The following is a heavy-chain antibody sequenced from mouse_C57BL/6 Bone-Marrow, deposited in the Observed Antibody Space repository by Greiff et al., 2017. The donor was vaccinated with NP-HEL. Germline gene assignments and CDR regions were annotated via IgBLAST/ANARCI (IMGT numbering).Heavy chain of an antibody. CDR3: ARSYYYGSSYDWYFDV. Sequence: QVHVKQPGAELVRPGSSVKLSCKASGYTFTSYWMHWVKQRPIQGLEWIGNIDPSDSETHYNQKFKDKATLTVDKSSSTAYMQLSSLTSEDSAVYYCARSYYYGSSYDWYFDVWGTGTTVTVSS. CDR1: GYTFTSYW. CDR2: IDPSDSET. J-gene: IGHJ1*03. V-gene: IGHV1-52*01. D-gene: IGHD1-1*01.